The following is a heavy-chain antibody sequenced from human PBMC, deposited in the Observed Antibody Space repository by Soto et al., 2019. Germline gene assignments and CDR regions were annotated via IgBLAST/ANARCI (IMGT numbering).Heavy chain of an antibody. CDR2: ISSSDKYI. V-gene: IGHV3-21*01. CDR3: ARVFCRGDCYSPLDY. Sequence: VGSLRLSCVASGFTFSNFGLNWVRQAPGKGLEWVSSISSSDKYIYYADSVKGRFTISRDNAKNSLSLQMNSLRADDTAVYYCARVFCRGDCYSPLDYWGQGTLVTVSS. J-gene: IGHJ4*02. D-gene: IGHD2-21*02. CDR1: GFTFSNFG.